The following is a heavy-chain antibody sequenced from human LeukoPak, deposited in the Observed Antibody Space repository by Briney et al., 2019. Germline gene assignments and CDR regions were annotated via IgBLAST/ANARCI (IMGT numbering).Heavy chain of an antibody. V-gene: IGHV1-3*03. D-gene: IGHD6-13*01. J-gene: IGHJ4*02. CDR2: INAGNDNT. CDR3: VRSSWYEGYFDY. CDR1: GYTFTSYA. Sequence: ASVKVSCKASGYTFTSYAMHWVRQAPGQRLEWMGWINAGNDNTKYSQEFQGRVTITRDTSASTAYMELSSLRSEDMAVYYCVRSSWYEGYFDYWGQGTLVTVSS.